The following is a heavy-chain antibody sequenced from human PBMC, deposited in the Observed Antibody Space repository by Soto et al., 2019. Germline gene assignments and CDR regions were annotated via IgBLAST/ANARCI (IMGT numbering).Heavy chain of an antibody. CDR1: DGSISSVSYY. D-gene: IGHD6-13*01. Sequence: PSETLSLTCTVSDGSISSVSYYWGWIRQPPGKGLEWIGTIYFSGSTYYNPSLRSRVTMSVDTSKNQFSLNLSSVTAADTAVYYCARHDIAAAGTHWFDTWGQGTLVTVSS. CDR2: IYFSGST. J-gene: IGHJ5*02. CDR3: ARHDIAAAGTHWFDT. V-gene: IGHV4-39*01.